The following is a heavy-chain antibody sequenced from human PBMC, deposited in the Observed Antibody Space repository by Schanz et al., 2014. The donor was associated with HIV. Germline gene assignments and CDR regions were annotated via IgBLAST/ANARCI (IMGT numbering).Heavy chain of an antibody. Sequence: EVQLVESGGGLAQPGRSLRLSCAASGFTLDDFAMHWVRQSPGKGLEWVSGITWNNKVVAYADSVKGRFSISRDNAKNSLYLQMNSLRDEDTAVYYCARGATTYSSGYYYPDYWGQGTLVTVSS. D-gene: IGHD3-22*01. CDR2: ITWNNKVV. V-gene: IGHV3-9*01. J-gene: IGHJ4*02. CDR1: GFTLDDFA. CDR3: ARGATTYSSGYYYPDY.